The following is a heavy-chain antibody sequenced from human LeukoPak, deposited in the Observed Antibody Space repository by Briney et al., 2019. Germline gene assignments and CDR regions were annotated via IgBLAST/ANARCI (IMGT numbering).Heavy chain of an antibody. V-gene: IGHV3-64*01. Sequence: GGSLRLSCAASGFTFSSYAMHWVRQAPGKGLEYVSGIRSNGGSRYHANSVKGRFTISRDNSKNTLYLQMGSLRAEDMAVYYCARGGCSSTSCYAFDYWGQGTLVTVSS. J-gene: IGHJ4*02. CDR1: GFTFSSYA. CDR3: ARGGCSSTSCYAFDY. D-gene: IGHD2-2*01. CDR2: IRSNGGSR.